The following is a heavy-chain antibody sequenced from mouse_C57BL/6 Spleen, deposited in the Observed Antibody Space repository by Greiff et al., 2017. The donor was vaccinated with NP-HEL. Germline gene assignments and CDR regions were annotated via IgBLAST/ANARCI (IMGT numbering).Heavy chain of an antibody. CDR2: IDPSDSYT. V-gene: IGHV1-69*01. CDR3: ARGMTGAWFAY. J-gene: IGHJ3*01. D-gene: IGHD4-1*01. Sequence: QVHVKQPGAELVMPGASVKLSCKASGYTFTSYWMHWVKQRPGQGLEWIGEIDPSDSYTNYNQKFKGKSTLTVDKSSSTAYMQLSSLTSEDSAVYYCARGMTGAWFAYWGQGTLVTVSA. CDR1: GYTFTSYW.